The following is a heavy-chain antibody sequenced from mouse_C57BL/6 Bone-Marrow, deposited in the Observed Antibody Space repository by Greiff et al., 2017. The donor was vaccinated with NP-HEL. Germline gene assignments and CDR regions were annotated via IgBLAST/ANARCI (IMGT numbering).Heavy chain of an antibody. D-gene: IGHD1-1*01. CDR3: GSSSSYYFDY. CDR1: GFTFSDYY. J-gene: IGHJ2*01. Sequence: EVHLVESGGGLVQPGGSLKLSCAASGFTFSDYYMYWVRQTPEKRLEWVAYISNGGGSTYYPDTVKGRFTISRDNAKNTLYLQMSRLKSEDTAMYYFGSSSSYYFDYWGQGTTLTVPS. V-gene: IGHV5-12*01. CDR2: ISNGGGST.